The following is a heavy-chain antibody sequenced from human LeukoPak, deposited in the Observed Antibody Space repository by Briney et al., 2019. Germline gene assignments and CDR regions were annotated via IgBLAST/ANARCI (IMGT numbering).Heavy chain of an antibody. J-gene: IGHJ4*02. CDR2: ISDSGGST. CDR3: AKDCRVKQWERSQGQTDY. CDR1: GFTFSSYA. V-gene: IGHV3-23*01. Sequence: PGGSLRLSCAASGFTFSSYAMSWVRQAPGKGLEWVSGISDSGGSTYYADSVKGRFTISRDNSKNTLYLQMNSLRAEDTAVYYRAKDCRVKQWERSQGQTDYWGQGTLVTVSS. D-gene: IGHD6-19*01.